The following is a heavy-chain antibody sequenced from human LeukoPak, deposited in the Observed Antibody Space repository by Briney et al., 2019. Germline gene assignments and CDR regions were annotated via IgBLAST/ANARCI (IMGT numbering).Heavy chain of an antibody. J-gene: IGHJ4*02. CDR3: TTDPSIVYRTIFGVVNFDY. Sequence: GGSLRLSCAASGFTFSNAWMSWVRQAPGKGLEWVGRIKSKTDGGTTDYAAPVKGRFTISRDDSKNTLYLQMNSLKTEDTAVYYCTTDPSIVYRTIFGVVNFDYWGQGTLVTVSS. CDR1: GFTFSNAW. V-gene: IGHV3-15*01. D-gene: IGHD3-3*01. CDR2: IKSKTDGGTT.